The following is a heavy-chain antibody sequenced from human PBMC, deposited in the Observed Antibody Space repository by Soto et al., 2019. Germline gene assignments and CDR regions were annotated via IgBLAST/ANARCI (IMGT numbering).Heavy chain of an antibody. CDR3: ARSGSMPYYYYGMDV. J-gene: IGHJ6*02. CDR2: INAGNGNR. Sequence: ASVKVSCKASGYTFTSYAMHWVRQAPGQRLEWMGWINAGNGNRKYSQKFQGRVSMTTDTSTSTASMELRSLRSDDTAVYYCARSGSMPYYYYGMDVWGQGTTVTVSS. CDR1: GYTFTSYA. D-gene: IGHD3-10*01. V-gene: IGHV1-3*01.